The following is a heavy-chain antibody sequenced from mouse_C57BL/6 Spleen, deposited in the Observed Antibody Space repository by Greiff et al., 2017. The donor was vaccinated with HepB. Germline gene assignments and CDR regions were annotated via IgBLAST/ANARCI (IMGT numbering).Heavy chain of an antibody. CDR1: GYAFSSYW. CDR3: ARGGHNYWYFDV. CDR2: IYPGDGDT. Sequence: VKLQESGAELVKPGASVKISCKASGYAFSSYWMNWVKQRPGKGLEWIGQIYPGDGDTNYNGKFKGKATLTADKSSSTAYMQLSSLTSEDSAVYFCARGGHNYWYFDVWGTGTTVTVSS. V-gene: IGHV1-80*01. J-gene: IGHJ1*03. D-gene: IGHD6-1*01.